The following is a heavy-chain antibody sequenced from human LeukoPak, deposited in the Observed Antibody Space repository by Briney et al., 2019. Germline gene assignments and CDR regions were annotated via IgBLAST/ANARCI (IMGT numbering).Heavy chain of an antibody. D-gene: IGHD2-2*01. Sequence: PGGSLRLSCAASGFTVSSNYMSWVRRAPGKGLEWVSVIYSGGSTYYADSVKGRFTISRDNSKNTLYLQMNSLRAEDTAVYYCARESTSWYFDLWGRGTLVTVSS. CDR2: IYSGGST. J-gene: IGHJ2*01. V-gene: IGHV3-53*01. CDR3: ARESTSWYFDL. CDR1: GFTVSSNY.